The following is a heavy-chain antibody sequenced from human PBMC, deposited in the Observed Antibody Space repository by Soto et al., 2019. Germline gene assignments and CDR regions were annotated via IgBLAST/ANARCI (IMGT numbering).Heavy chain of an antibody. V-gene: IGHV3-21*01. CDR1: GFTFSSYS. J-gene: IGHJ6*02. Sequence: PGGSLRLSCAASGFTFSSYSMNWVRQAPGKGLEWVSSISSSSSYIYYADSVKGRFTISRDNAKNSLYLQMNSLRAEDTAVYYCARDRRIAAAGKGYYYYYGMDVWGQGTTVTVSS. D-gene: IGHD6-13*01. CDR2: ISSSSSYI. CDR3: ARDRRIAAAGKGYYYYYGMDV.